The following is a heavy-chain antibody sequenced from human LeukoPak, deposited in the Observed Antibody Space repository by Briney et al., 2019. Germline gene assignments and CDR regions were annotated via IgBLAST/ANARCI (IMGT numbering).Heavy chain of an antibody. J-gene: IGHJ5*02. V-gene: IGHV4-34*01. CDR3: ARHDSSGWNNWIDP. D-gene: IGHD3-22*01. CDR2: INHSGST. Sequence: SETLSLTCAVYGGSFSGYYWSWIRQPPGKGLEWIGEINHSGSTNYNPSLKSRVTISVDTSKNQFSLKLSSVTAADTAVYYCARHDSSGWNNWIDPWGQGTLVTVSS. CDR1: GGSFSGYY.